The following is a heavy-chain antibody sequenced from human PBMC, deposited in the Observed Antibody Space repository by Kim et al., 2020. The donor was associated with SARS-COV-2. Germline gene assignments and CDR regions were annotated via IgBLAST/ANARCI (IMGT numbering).Heavy chain of an antibody. J-gene: IGHJ5*02. V-gene: IGHV3-53*01. Sequence: GGSLRLSCAASGFTVSSNYMSWVRQAPGKGLEWVSVIYSGGSTYYADSVKGRFTISRDNSKNTLYLQMNSLRAEDTAVYYCAREERYYYGSGSYYNPWGQGTLVTVSS. CDR3: AREERYYYGSGSYYNP. CDR1: GFTVSSNY. CDR2: IYSGGST. D-gene: IGHD3-10*01.